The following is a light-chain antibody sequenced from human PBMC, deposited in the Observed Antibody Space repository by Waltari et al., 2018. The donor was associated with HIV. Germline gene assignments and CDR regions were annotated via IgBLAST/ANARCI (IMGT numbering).Light chain of an antibody. J-gene: IGLJ2*01. CDR3: SSYTSDNTFTI. V-gene: IGLV2-14*03. Sequence: QSALTQPASVSGSLGQSIPISCPGTSSDVGGYNYVSWYQQHPGKAPKFLIYDVSDRPSGVSNRFSGSKSGNTASLTISGLQAEDEADYYCSSYTSDNTFTIFGGGTKLTVL. CDR1: SSDVGGYNY. CDR2: DVS.